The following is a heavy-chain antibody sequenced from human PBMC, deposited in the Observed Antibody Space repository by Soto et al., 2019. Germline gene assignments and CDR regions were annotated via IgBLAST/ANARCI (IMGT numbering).Heavy chain of an antibody. D-gene: IGHD3-16*01. CDR2: IYYSGST. CDR3: ARVPDYGGNDAFDI. Sequence: QVQLQESGPGLVKPSQTLSLTCTVSGGSISSGGYYWSWIRQHPGKGLEWIGYIYYSGSTYYNPSLKSRVTISVDTSKNQCSLKLSSVTAADTAVYYCARVPDYGGNDAFDIWGQGTMVTVSS. CDR1: GGSISSGGYY. V-gene: IGHV4-31*03. J-gene: IGHJ3*02.